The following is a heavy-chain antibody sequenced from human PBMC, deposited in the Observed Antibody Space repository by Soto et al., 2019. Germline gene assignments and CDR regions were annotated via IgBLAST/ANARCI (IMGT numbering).Heavy chain of an antibody. CDR2: ISPYNDYT. CDR3: ARGGYYDNVSCTLRDYGLYV. J-gene: IGHJ6*02. Sequence: GSSVKPTWKARGYTYIRYEIAWLRQAPGQGLEWLGWISPYNDYTTYTQKLQGRVTMTTDISSRTVYMELRSLGSDDTVVYYCARGGYYDNVSCTLRDYGLYVWG. D-gene: IGHD3-16*01. V-gene: IGHV1-18*01. CDR1: GYTYIRYE.